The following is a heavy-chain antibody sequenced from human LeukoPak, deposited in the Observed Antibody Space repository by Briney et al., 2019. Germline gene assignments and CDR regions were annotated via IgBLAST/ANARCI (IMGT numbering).Heavy chain of an antibody. D-gene: IGHD2-2*01. Sequence: SETLSLTCTVSGGSITSNSYYWGWIRQPPGKGLEWIGRITYSGSTYYNPSLKSRVTISIDTSKNQFSLKLSSVTAADTAVYYCARERREQLLPPYTRSVTYFDYWGQGTLVTVSS. CDR1: GGSITSNSYY. J-gene: IGHJ4*02. CDR3: ARERREQLLPPYTRSVTYFDY. CDR2: ITYSGST. V-gene: IGHV4-39*07.